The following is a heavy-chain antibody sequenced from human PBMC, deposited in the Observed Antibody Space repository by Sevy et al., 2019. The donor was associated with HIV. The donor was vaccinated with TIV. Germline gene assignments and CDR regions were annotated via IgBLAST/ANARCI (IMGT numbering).Heavy chain of an antibody. J-gene: IGHJ5*02. CDR1: GGSISYTTYY. Sequence: SETLSLTCTVSGGSISYTTYYWGWVHQPPGKGLEWIGGIDYSGSTYYKPPLRSRVTMSVDTSKNQFSLKLSSVTAADTAVYYCASPRYFFGSGSYFSNWFDPWGQGTLVTVSS. V-gene: IGHV4-39*01. CDR3: ASPRYFFGSGSYFSNWFDP. CDR2: IDYSGST. D-gene: IGHD3-10*01.